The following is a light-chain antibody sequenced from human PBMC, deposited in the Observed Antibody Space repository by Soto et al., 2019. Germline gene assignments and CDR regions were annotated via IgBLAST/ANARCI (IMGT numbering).Light chain of an antibody. J-gene: IGKJ5*01. CDR1: QSVSSY. Sequence: EIVLTQSPATLSLSPGERATISCRDSQSVSSYLAWYQQKPGQAPRLLIYDASNRATGIPARFSGSGSGTDFTLTISSLEPEDFAVYYCQQRSNWPLITFGQGTRLEIK. CDR3: QQRSNWPLIT. CDR2: DAS. V-gene: IGKV3-11*01.